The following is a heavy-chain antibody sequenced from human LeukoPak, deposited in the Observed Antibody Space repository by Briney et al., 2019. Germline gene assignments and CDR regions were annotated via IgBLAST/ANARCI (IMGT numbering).Heavy chain of an antibody. V-gene: IGHV4-59*08. J-gene: IGHJ4*02. CDR2: IYYSGST. D-gene: IGHD1-26*01. Sequence: SETLSLTCTVSSGSISSYYWSWIRQPPGKGLEWIGYIYYSGSTNYNPSLKSRVTISVDTSKNQFSLKLSSVTAADTAVYYCASIVGARGYFDYWGQGTLVTVSS. CDR1: SGSISSYY. CDR3: ASIVGARGYFDY.